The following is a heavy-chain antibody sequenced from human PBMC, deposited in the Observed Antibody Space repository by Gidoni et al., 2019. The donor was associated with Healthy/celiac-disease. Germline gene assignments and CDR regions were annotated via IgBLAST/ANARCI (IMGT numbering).Heavy chain of an antibody. J-gene: IGHJ4*02. V-gene: IGHV3-74*01. D-gene: IGHD3-10*02. Sequence: EVQLVESGGGLVQPGGSLRLSCAASGFPFSSYWMHWVRQAPGKGLVWVSRINSDGSSTSYADSVKGRFTISRDNAKNTLYLQMNSLRAEDTAVYYCARGAYVRYYFDYWGQGTLVTVSS. CDR3: ARGAYVRYYFDY. CDR2: INSDGSST. CDR1: GFPFSSYW.